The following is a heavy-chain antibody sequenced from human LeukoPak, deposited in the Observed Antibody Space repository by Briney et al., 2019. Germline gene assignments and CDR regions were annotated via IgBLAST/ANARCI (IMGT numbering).Heavy chain of an antibody. D-gene: IGHD6-13*01. Sequence: GASVKVSCKASGYTFTSYAMNWVRQAPGQGLEWMGWINTNTGNPTYAQGFTGRFVFSLDTSVSTASLQISSLKAEDTAVYYCAREMAAGQTYYFDYWGQGTLVTVSS. V-gene: IGHV7-4-1*02. J-gene: IGHJ4*02. CDR2: INTNTGNP. CDR3: AREMAAGQTYYFDY. CDR1: GYTFTSYA.